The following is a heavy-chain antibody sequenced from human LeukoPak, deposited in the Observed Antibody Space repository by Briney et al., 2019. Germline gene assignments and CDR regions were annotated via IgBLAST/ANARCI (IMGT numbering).Heavy chain of an antibody. D-gene: IGHD2-2*02. Sequence: PSETLSLTCTVSGGSISSGGYYWSWIRQHPGKGLEWIGYIYYSGSTYYNPSLKSRVTISVDTSKNQFSLKLSSVTAADTAVYYCARSDGYCSSTSCYNVGAFDIWGQGTVVTVSS. CDR1: GGSISSGGYY. J-gene: IGHJ3*02. CDR2: IYYSGST. V-gene: IGHV4-31*03. CDR3: ARSDGYCSSTSCYNVGAFDI.